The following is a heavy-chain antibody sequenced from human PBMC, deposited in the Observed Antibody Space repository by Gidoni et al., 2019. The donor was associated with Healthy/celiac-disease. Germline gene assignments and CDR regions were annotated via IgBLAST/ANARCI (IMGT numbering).Heavy chain of an antibody. J-gene: IGHJ4*02. CDR3: ARLHLSYCGGDCSDYFDY. Sequence: QLQLQESGPGLVKPSETLSLTCTVSGGSISSSSYYRGWIRQPPGKGLEWIGSIYYSGSTYYNPSLKSRVTIFVDTSKNQFSLKLSSVTAADTAVYYCARLHLSYCGGDCSDYFDYWGQGTLVTVSS. V-gene: IGHV4-39*01. D-gene: IGHD2-21*02. CDR1: GGSISSSSYY. CDR2: IYYSGST.